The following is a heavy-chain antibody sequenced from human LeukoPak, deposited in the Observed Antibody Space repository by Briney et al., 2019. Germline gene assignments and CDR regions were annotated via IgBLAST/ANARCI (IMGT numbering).Heavy chain of an antibody. CDR1: GGTFSSYA. D-gene: IGHD3-22*01. CDR3: AKDSSGYYFGY. J-gene: IGHJ4*02. CDR2: IIPILGIA. Sequence: ASVKVSRKASGGTFSSYAISWVRQAPGQGLEWMGRIIPILGIANYAQKFQGRVTITADKSTSTAYMELSSLRSEDTAVYYCAKDSSGYYFGYWGQGTLVTVSS. V-gene: IGHV1-69*04.